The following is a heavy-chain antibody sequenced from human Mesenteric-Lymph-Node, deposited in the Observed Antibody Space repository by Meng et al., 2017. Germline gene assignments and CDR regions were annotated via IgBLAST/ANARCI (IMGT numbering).Heavy chain of an antibody. Sequence: QGQLQESGPGLVEPSQTLSLTCTVSGGSMSSGNYYWSWIRHPPGKGLEWIGYIHHSGSAYYNPSLKSRVSISVDTSKNQFSLNLNSMTAADTAVYYCASFDHIPRRNYFDYWGREPWSPSPQ. V-gene: IGHV4-30-4*01. D-gene: IGHD2-21*01. CDR3: ASFDHIPRRNYFDY. CDR2: IHHSGSA. CDR1: GGSMSSGNYY. J-gene: IGHJ4*02.